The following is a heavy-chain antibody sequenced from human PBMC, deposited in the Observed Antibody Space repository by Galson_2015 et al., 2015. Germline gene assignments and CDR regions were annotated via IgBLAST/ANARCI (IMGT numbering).Heavy chain of an antibody. D-gene: IGHD2-2*01. J-gene: IGHJ4*02. CDR2: INQEGSEK. CDR3: ARDIVPPGLAFDY. V-gene: IGHV3-7*05. Sequence: SLRLSCAASGFTFSSYWMTWVRQAPGKGLEWVANINQEGSEKYYVGSVTGRFTISRDNAENSLYLQMYSLRAEDTAVYYCARDIVPPGLAFDYWGQGTLVTVSS. CDR1: GFTFSSYW.